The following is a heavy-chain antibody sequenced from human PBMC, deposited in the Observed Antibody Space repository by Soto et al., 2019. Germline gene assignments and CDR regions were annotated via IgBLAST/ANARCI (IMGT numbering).Heavy chain of an antibody. CDR1: GFIVSTSY. Sequence: EVQLVESGGGLVQPGGSLGLSCAASGFIVSTSYMSWVRQAPGKGLEWVSITYNDGSTHYADSVKGRFTISRDDSKNTLYLQILSLRAEDTAVYYCARDSYTRYWGQGTLVTVSS. CDR3: ARDSYTRY. V-gene: IGHV3-66*01. CDR2: TYNDGST. D-gene: IGHD4-4*01. J-gene: IGHJ4*02.